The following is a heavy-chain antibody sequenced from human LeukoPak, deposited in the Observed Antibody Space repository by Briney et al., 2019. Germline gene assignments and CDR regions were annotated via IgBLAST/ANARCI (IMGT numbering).Heavy chain of an antibody. V-gene: IGHV3-7*01. CDR1: GFVFSASY. J-gene: IGHJ4*02. CDR3: AREGSGYSYGYSLDY. Sequence: GGSLRLSCAASGFVFSASYMSWVRQAPGKGLEWVANIKQDGSEKYYVDSVKGRFTISRDNAKNSLYLQMNSLRAEDTAVYYCAREGSGYSYGYSLDYWGRGTLVTVSS. CDR2: IKQDGSEK. D-gene: IGHD5-18*01.